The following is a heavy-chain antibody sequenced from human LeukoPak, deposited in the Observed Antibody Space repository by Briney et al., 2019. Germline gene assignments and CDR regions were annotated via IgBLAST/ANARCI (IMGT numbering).Heavy chain of an antibody. D-gene: IGHD3-22*01. CDR1: GFTFSSYA. J-gene: IGHJ3*02. CDR2: ISGSGGST. CDR3: AKDLTVIVVASPDDAFDI. V-gene: IGHV3-23*01. Sequence: GSLRLSCAASGFTFSSYAMSWVRQAPGKGLEWVSAISGSGGSTYYADSVKGRFTISRDNSKNTLYLQMNSLRAEDTAVYYCAKDLTVIVVASPDDAFDIWGQGTMVTVSS.